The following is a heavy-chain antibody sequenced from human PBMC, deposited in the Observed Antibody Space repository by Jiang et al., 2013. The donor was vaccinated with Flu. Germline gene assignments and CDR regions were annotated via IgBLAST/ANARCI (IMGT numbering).Heavy chain of an antibody. V-gene: IGHV4-34*01. CDR3: ARGRSGIAVADFPFDY. J-gene: IGHJ4*02. Sequence: LLKPSETLSLTCAVYGGSFSGYYWSWIRQPPGKGLEWIGEINHSGSTNYNPSLKSRVTISVDTSKNQFSLKLSSVTAADTAVYYCARGRSGIAVADFPFDYWGQGTLVTVSS. CDR2: INHSGST. CDR1: GGSFSGYY. D-gene: IGHD6-19*01.